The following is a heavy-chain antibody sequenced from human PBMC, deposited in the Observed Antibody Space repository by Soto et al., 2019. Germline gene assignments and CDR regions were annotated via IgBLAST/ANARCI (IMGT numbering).Heavy chain of an antibody. Sequence: GGSLRLSCAASGFTVSRYSMNWVRQAPGKGLEWVSSISSSSSYIYYADSVKGRFTISRDNAKNSLYRQMNSLRAEDTAVYYCARAGYDSSGYYYFDYWGQGTVVTVSS. D-gene: IGHD3-22*01. J-gene: IGHJ4*02. CDR1: GFTVSRYS. V-gene: IGHV3-21*01. CDR3: ARAGYDSSGYYYFDY. CDR2: ISSSSSYI.